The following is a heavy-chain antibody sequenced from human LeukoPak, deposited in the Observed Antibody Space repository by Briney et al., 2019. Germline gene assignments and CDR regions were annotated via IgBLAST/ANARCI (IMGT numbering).Heavy chain of an antibody. CDR3: AREVTPFY. V-gene: IGHV3-7*01. J-gene: IGHJ4*02. Sequence: GGSLRLSCAASRFTFSSHNMHWVRQAPGKGLEWVANIKQDGSEKYYVDSVKGRFTISRDNAKNSLYLQMNSLRAEDTAVYYCAREVTPFYWGQGTLVTVSS. CDR1: RFTFSSHN. D-gene: IGHD4-23*01. CDR2: IKQDGSEK.